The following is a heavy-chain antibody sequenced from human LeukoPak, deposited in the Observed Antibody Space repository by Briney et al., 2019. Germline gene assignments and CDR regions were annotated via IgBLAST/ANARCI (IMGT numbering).Heavy chain of an antibody. V-gene: IGHV3-21*01. Sequence: GGSLRLSCAASGFTFSSYSMNWVRQAPGKGLEWVSSISSSSSYIYYADSVKGRFTISRDNAKNSLYLQMNSLRAEDTAVYYCARDGRTFHAFDIWGQGAMVTVSS. J-gene: IGHJ3*02. CDR3: ARDGRTFHAFDI. D-gene: IGHD2/OR15-2a*01. CDR2: ISSSSSYI. CDR1: GFTFSSYS.